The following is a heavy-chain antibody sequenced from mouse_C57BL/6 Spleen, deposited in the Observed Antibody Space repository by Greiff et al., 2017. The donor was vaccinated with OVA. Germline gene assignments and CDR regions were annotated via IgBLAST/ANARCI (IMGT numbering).Heavy chain of an antibody. V-gene: IGHV1-50*01. CDR3: ARSLYGPWYVDV. Sequence: QVQLQQPGAELVKPGASVKLSCKASGYTFTSYWMQWVKQRPGQGLEWIGEIDPSDSYTNYNQKFKGKATLTVDTSSSTAYMQLSSLTSEDSAVYYCARSLYGPWYVDVWGTGTTVTVSS. D-gene: IGHD1-1*01. CDR1: GYTFTSYW. CDR2: IDPSDSYT. J-gene: IGHJ1*03.